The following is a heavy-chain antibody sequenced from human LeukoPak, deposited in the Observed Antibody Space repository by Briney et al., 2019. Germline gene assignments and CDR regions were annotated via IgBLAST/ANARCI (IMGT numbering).Heavy chain of an antibody. D-gene: IGHD6-13*01. J-gene: IGHJ3*02. Sequence: PSETLSLTCAVYGGSFSGYYWSWIRQPPGKGLEWIGEISHSGSTNYNPSLKSRVTISVDTSKNQFSLKLSSVTAADTAVYYCAGYDAFDIWGQGTMVTVSS. V-gene: IGHV4-34*01. CDR3: AGYDAFDI. CDR2: ISHSGST. CDR1: GGSFSGYY.